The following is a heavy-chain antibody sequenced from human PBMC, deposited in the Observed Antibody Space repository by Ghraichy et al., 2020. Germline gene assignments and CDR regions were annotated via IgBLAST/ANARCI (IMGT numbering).Heavy chain of an antibody. J-gene: IGHJ6*02. V-gene: IGHV3-21*01. D-gene: IGHD4-11*01. Sequence: GSLRLSCAASGFTFSSYSMNWVRQAPGKGLEWVSSISSSSSYIYYADSVKGRFTISRDNAKNSLYLQMNSLRAEDTAVYYCARDLDSNPPYYYYYGMDVWGQGTTVTVSS. CDR3: ARDLDSNPPYYYYYGMDV. CDR1: GFTFSSYS. CDR2: ISSSSSYI.